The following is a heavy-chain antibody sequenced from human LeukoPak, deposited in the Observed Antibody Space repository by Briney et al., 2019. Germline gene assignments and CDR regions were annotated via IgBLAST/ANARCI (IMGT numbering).Heavy chain of an antibody. CDR3: ARVQLVRGYYFDY. Sequence: GGSLRLSCAASGFTVSSNYMSWVRQAPGKGLEWVSVIYSGGSTYYADSVKGRFTISRDNSKNTLYLQMNSLRAEDTAVYYCARVQLVRGYYFDYWGQGTLVTVSS. J-gene: IGHJ4*02. V-gene: IGHV3-53*01. CDR1: GFTVSSNY. CDR2: IYSGGST. D-gene: IGHD6-13*01.